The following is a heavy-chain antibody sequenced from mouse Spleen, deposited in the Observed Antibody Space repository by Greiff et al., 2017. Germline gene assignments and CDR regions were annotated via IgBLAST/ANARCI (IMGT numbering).Heavy chain of an antibody. CDR3: TRETGLFDY. J-gene: IGHJ2*01. CDR1: GYTFTDYE. Sequence: QVQLQQSGAELVRPGASVTLSCKASGYTFTDYEMHWVKQTPVHGLEWIGAIDPETGGTAYNQKFKGKAILTADKSSSTAYMELRSLTSEDSAVYYCTRETGLFDYWGQGTTLTVSS. D-gene: IGHD4-1*01. V-gene: IGHV1-15*01. CDR2: IDPETGGT.